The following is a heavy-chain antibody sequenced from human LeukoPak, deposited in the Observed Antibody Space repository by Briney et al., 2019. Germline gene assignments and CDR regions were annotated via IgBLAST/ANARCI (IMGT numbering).Heavy chain of an antibody. CDR3: PSHDFWSGTYGMDV. D-gene: IGHD3-3*01. CDR2: IYHNGST. J-gene: IGHJ6*02. V-gene: IGHV4-4*02. CDR1: GGSISSSNW. Sequence: PSVTLSLTCAVSGGSISSSNWWSWVRQPPGKGLGWIGEIYHNGSTNYNPSRKSRVTISVYKSKNQFSLKLSSVTAADTAVYYCPSHDFWSGTYGMDVWGPGTTGTVSS.